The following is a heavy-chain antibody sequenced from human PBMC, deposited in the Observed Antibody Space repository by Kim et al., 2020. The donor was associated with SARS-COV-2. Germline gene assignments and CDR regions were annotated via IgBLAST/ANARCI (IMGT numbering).Heavy chain of an antibody. CDR3: ARDGGYGSGGSCNGPNWFDP. CDR1: GYTFTKYG. V-gene: IGHV7-4-1*02. Sequence: ASVKVSCKASGYTFTKYGMNWVRQAPGEGLEWMGWINTNTGNPTYAQGFTGRFVFSLDTSVSTAYLQISSLKAEDTAVYYCARDGGYGSGGSCNGPNWFDPWGQGTLVTVSS. D-gene: IGHD2-15*01. J-gene: IGHJ5*02. CDR2: INTNTGNP.